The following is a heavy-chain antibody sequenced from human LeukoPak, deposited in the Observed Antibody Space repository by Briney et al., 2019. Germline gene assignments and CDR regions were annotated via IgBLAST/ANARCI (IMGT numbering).Heavy chain of an antibody. Sequence: SETLSLTCTVSGYSISTGYYWDWIRQPPGKGLEWIGTFYHSGSTNYNPSLKSRVTISVDTSKNQFSLKLSSVTAADTAVYYCARRVYRKGLDYWGQGTLVTVSS. CDR1: GYSISTGYY. D-gene: IGHD6-13*01. J-gene: IGHJ4*02. CDR3: ARRVYRKGLDY. V-gene: IGHV4-38-2*02. CDR2: FYHSGST.